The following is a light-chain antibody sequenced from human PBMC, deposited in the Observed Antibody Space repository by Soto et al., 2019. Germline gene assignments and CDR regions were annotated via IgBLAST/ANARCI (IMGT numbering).Light chain of an antibody. V-gene: IGKV1-12*01. CDR1: QGIGSW. Sequence: DIQMTQSPSFVSASIGDRVTITCRASQGIGSWLAWYQQVPGRAPRLLIFPASPFQSGVSSRFRGSGSVTDFTLTITSLQPEDFATYFCLQANNFPVTFGEGTKVEMK. CDR2: PAS. J-gene: IGKJ4*01. CDR3: LQANNFPVT.